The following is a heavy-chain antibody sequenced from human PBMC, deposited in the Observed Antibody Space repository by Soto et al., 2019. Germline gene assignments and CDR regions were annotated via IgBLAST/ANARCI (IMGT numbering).Heavy chain of an antibody. D-gene: IGHD3-16*01. Sequence: QITLKESGPTLVKPTQTLTLTCTFSGFSLSTSGVAVGWIRQTPGKALEWLALIYWDDDKRYSPSLKSNLTINTDPSKNQVVRTMTHMDPVDTATFDCTHRRRDLGYGMAVWGHGTTVTVS. CDR3: THRRRDLGYGMAV. J-gene: IGHJ6*02. CDR2: IYWDDDK. V-gene: IGHV2-5*02. CDR1: GFSLSTSGVA.